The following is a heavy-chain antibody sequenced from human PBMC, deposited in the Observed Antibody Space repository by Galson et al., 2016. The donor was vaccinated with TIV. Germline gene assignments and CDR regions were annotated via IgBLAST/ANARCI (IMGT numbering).Heavy chain of an antibody. Sequence: ETLSLTCIISGDSISSSTYYWGWIRQPPGKGLEWIGSIYFTGSTRYTPSLKSPVTISLDTSKNQFSLKLSSVTSADTAVYYCAQHSAIAADFNYWGQGTPATLSS. CDR3: AQHSAIAADFNY. CDR1: GDSISSSTYY. V-gene: IGHV4-39*01. J-gene: IGHJ4*02. D-gene: IGHD2-21*01. CDR2: IYFTGST.